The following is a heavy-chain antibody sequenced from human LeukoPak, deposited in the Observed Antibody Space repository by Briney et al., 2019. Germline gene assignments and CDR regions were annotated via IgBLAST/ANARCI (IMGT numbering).Heavy chain of an antibody. Sequence: GESLKISCKGSGYSFTSYWIGWVRQMPGKGLEWMGIIYPGDSDTRYSPSFQGQVTISADKSISTAYLQWSSLKASDTAMYYCARGGPSPTYGDFPGAALAFDIWGQGTMVTVSS. V-gene: IGHV5-51*01. J-gene: IGHJ3*02. D-gene: IGHD4-17*01. CDR1: GYSFTSYW. CDR2: IYPGDSDT. CDR3: ARGGPSPTYGDFPGAALAFDI.